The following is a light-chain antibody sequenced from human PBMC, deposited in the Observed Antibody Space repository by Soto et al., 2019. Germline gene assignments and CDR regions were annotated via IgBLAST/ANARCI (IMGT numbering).Light chain of an antibody. Sequence: DIQMTLSPSTLSASVGDRVTITCRASQSVSGWLAWYQQRPGKAPNLLVSKASSLESGVPSRFSGSGSGTEFTLTISSLQPDDFATYYCQHYDTYPLTFGGGTKVEIK. CDR2: KAS. CDR1: QSVSGW. CDR3: QHYDTYPLT. V-gene: IGKV1-5*03. J-gene: IGKJ4*01.